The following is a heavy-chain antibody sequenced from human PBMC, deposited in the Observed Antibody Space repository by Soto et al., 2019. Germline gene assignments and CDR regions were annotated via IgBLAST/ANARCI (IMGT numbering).Heavy chain of an antibody. CDR1: GGSISSSSYY. CDR2: IYYSGST. J-gene: IGHJ6*02. D-gene: IGHD3-10*01. Sequence: SETLSLTCTVSGGSISSSSYYWGWIRQPPGKGLEWIGSIYYSGSTYYNPSLKSRVTISVDTSKNQFSLKLSSVTAADTAVYYCARMSGPNYYGSGSYYRYYYYGMDVWGQGTTVTVSS. V-gene: IGHV4-39*01. CDR3: ARMSGPNYYGSGSYYRYYYYGMDV.